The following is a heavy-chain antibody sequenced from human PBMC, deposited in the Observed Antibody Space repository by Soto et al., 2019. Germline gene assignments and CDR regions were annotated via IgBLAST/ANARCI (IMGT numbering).Heavy chain of an antibody. Sequence: DVQLVESGGGLMQPGESLRLSCAASGPTVSGKKYVAWVRQAPWKGLEWVSALYDVDGSFYADSVKGRFTTSSDSSKTTVYLQMNGLRPDDTAVYDCATWHDREHADDVLGQATTVTVSS. V-gene: IGHV3-53*01. CDR3: ATWHDREHADDV. CDR1: GPTVSGKKY. D-gene: IGHD1-1*01. CDR2: LYDVDGS. J-gene: IGHJ3*01.